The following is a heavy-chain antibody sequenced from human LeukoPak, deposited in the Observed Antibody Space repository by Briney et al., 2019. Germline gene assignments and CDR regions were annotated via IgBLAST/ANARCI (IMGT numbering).Heavy chain of an antibody. D-gene: IGHD3-22*01. CDR3: ARDTDSSGYYYGGYYGMDV. CDR1: GFTFSSYS. V-gene: IGHV3-21*01. J-gene: IGHJ6*02. CDR2: ISSSSSYI. Sequence: GGSLRLSCAASGFTFSSYSMNWVRQAPGKGLEWVSYISSSSSYIYCADSVKGRFTISRDNAKNSLYLQMNSLRAEDTAVYYCARDTDSSGYYYGGYYGMDVWGQGTTVTVSS.